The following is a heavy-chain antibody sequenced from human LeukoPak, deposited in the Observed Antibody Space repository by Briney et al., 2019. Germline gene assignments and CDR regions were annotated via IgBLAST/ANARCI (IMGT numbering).Heavy chain of an antibody. D-gene: IGHD1-1*01. CDR2: IKQDGSQK. CDR3: ARDLEYGTRSLFVL. J-gene: IGHJ4*02. V-gene: IGHV3-7*01. Sequence: GGSLRLSCAASGFTFSSYWMSWVRQAPGKGLEWVANIKQDGSQKYYMDSVMGRFVISRDNAKNSLYLQMNSLRDEDTAVYYCARDLEYGTRSLFVLWGQGTLVTVSS. CDR1: GFTFSSYW.